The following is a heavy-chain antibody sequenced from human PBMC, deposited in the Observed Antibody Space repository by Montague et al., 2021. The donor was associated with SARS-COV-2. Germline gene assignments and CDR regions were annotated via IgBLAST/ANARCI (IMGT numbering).Heavy chain of an antibody. Sequence: SRRLSLAASGFTFSSYAMHWVRQAPGKGLEWVAVISYDRSNKYYADSVKGRFTISRDNSKNSLYLQMNSLRAEDTAVYYCASVLADYGEFDYWGQGTLVTVSS. CDR2: ISYDRSNK. V-gene: IGHV3-30-3*01. CDR1: GFTFSSYA. CDR3: ASVLADYGEFDY. J-gene: IGHJ4*02. D-gene: IGHD4-17*01.